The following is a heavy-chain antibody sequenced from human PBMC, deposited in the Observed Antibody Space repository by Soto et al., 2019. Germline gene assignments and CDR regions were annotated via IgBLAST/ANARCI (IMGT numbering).Heavy chain of an antibody. CDR3: ARSPAAYDFWSGYYRGSGYYYYYMDV. V-gene: IGHV4-59*01. D-gene: IGHD3-3*01. CDR2: IYYSGST. CDR1: GGSISSYY. Sequence: SETLSLTCTVSGGSISSYYWSWIRQPPGKGLEWIGYIYYSGSTNYNPSLKSRVTISVDTSKNQFSLKLSSVTAADTAVYYCARSPAAYDFWSGYYRGSGYYYYYMDVWGKGTTVTVSS. J-gene: IGHJ6*03.